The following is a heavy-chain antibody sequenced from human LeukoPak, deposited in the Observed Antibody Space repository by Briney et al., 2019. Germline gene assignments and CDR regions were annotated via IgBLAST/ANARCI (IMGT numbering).Heavy chain of an antibody. CDR3: ARGRDYYDSSGYYGSFDY. CDR2: INHSGST. Sequence: QSSETLSLTCAVYGGSFSGYYWSWIRQPPGKGLEWIGEINHSGSTNYNPSLKSRVTISVDTSKNQFSLKLSSVTAADTAVYYCARGRDYYDSSGYYGSFDYWGQGTLVTVSS. V-gene: IGHV4-34*01. J-gene: IGHJ4*02. D-gene: IGHD3-22*01. CDR1: GGSFSGYY.